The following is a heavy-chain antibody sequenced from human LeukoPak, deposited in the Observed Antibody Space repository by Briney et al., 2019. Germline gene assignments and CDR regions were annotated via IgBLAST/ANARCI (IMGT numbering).Heavy chain of an antibody. V-gene: IGHV4-59*01. CDR2: IYYSGST. Sequence: SETLSLTCTVSGGSISSYYWSWIRQPPGKGMEWIGYIYYSGSTNYNPSLKSRVTISVDTSKNQFSLKLRSVTAADTAVYYCARTTEGYCRGRSCYSYYYYMDVWGKGTTVTVSS. CDR1: GGSISSYY. CDR3: ARTTEGYCRGRSCYSYYYYMDV. D-gene: IGHD2-15*01. J-gene: IGHJ6*03.